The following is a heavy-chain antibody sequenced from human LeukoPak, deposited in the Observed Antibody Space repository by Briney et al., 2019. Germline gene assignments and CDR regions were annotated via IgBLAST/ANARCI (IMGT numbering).Heavy chain of an antibody. J-gene: IGHJ4*02. CDR3: AKDHGSMIVVVITPFDY. V-gene: IGHV3-23*01. CDR2: ISGSGGST. D-gene: IGHD3-22*01. CDR1: GFTFSSYA. Sequence: GGSLRLSCAASGFTFSSYAMSWVRQAPGKGLEWVSAISGSGGSTYYADSVKGRFTISRDNSKNTLYLQMNSLRAEDTAVYYCAKDHGSMIVVVITPFDYWGQGTLVTVSS.